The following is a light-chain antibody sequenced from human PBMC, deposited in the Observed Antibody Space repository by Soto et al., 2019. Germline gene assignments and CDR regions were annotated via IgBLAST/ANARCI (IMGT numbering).Light chain of an antibody. CDR2: DAS. Sequence: DIQMTQSPSSLSASVGDRVTNTCQASQDISNYLNWYQQKPGKAPKLLIYDASNLETGVPSRFSGSGSGTDFTFTISSLQPEDIATYYCQQYDNLPPYFGQGTKLEIK. V-gene: IGKV1-33*01. CDR3: QQYDNLPPY. CDR1: QDISNY. J-gene: IGKJ2*01.